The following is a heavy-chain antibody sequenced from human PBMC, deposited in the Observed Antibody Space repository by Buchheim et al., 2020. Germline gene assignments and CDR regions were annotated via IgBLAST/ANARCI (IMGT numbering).Heavy chain of an antibody. V-gene: IGHV3-23*01. J-gene: IGHJ4*02. CDR1: GFTFSSYA. CDR3: ATTKYDFWSGYWGVFDY. D-gene: IGHD3-3*01. CDR2: ISGSGGST. Sequence: EVQLLESGGGLVQPGGSLRLSCAASGFTFSSYAMSWVRQAPGKGLEWVSAISGSGGSTYYADSVKGRFTISRDNSKNTLDLQMNSLRAEDTAVYYCATTKYDFWSGYWGVFDYWGQGTL.